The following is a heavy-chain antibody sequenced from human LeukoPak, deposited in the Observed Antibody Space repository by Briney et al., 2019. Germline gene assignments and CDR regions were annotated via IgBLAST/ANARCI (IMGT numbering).Heavy chain of an antibody. J-gene: IGHJ6*03. V-gene: IGHV3-30*02. D-gene: IGHD3-9*01. CDR3: AKDGGEYYDILTGYYPRLYYMDV. CDR1: GFTFSSYG. CDR2: IRYDGSNK. Sequence: GGSLRLSCAASGFTFSSYGMHWVRQAPAKGLEWVAFIRYDGSNKYYADSVKGRFTISRDNSKNTLYLQMNSLRAEDTAVYYCAKDGGEYYDILTGYYPRLYYMDVWGKGTTVTISS.